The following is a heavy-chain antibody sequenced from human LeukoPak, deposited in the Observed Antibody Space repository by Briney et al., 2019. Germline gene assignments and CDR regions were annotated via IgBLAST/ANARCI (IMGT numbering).Heavy chain of an antibody. V-gene: IGHV3-9*01. Sequence: GGSLRLSCAASGFTFDDYAMHWVRQAPGKGLEWVSGISWNSGSIGYADSVKGRFTISRDNAKNSLYLQMNSLRAEDTALYYCAKATAVAGPSGYFQHWGQGTLVTVSS. CDR3: AKATAVAGPSGYFQH. CDR2: ISWNSGSI. J-gene: IGHJ1*01. CDR1: GFTFDDYA. D-gene: IGHD6-19*01.